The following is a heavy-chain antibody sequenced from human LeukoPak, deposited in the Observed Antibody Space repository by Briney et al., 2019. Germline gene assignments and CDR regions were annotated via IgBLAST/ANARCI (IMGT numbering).Heavy chain of an antibody. D-gene: IGHD4-17*01. CDR1: GFTFSSYE. V-gene: IGHV3-48*03. CDR2: ISSSGSTI. CDR3: ATDYGDYSQVPRDAFDI. Sequence: GGSLRLSCAASGFTFSSYEMNWVRQAPGKGLEWVSYISSSGSTIYYADSVKGRFTISRDNAKNSLYLQMNSLRAEDTAVYYCATDYGDYSQVPRDAFDILGQGTMVAVPS. J-gene: IGHJ3*02.